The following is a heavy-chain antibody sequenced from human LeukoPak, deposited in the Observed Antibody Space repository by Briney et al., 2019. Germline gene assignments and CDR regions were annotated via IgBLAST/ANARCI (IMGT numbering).Heavy chain of an antibody. CDR1: GFTFSRYA. D-gene: IGHD3-22*01. CDR3: AKDVSIVVVDGGYFDY. V-gene: IGHV3-23*01. Sequence: GGSLRLSCAASGFTFSRYAMSWVRQAPGKGLEWVSSISGNGGSTYYAESVKGRFTISRDNSKNTLYLQMNSLRAEDTAVYYCAKDVSIVVVDGGYFDYWGQGTLVTVSS. CDR2: ISGNGGST. J-gene: IGHJ4*02.